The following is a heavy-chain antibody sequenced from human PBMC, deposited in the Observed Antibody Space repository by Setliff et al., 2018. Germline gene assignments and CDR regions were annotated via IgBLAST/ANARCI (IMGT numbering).Heavy chain of an antibody. V-gene: IGHV3-21*01. CDR2: ISPDGYHT. Sequence: GGSLRLSCSVSGFTFSSYWMSWVRQAPGKGLEWVSSISPDGYHTYYGDSVKGRFTSSKDNAKNSLYLQMNSLRPDDTAIYYCVRDGEKMAYDGFAVWGQGTKVTVSS. J-gene: IGHJ3*01. CDR3: VRDGEKMAYDGFAV. CDR1: GFTFSSYW.